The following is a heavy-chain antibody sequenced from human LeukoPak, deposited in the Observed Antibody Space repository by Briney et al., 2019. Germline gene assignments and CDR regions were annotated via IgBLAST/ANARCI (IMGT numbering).Heavy chain of an antibody. CDR2: IKLDGSER. V-gene: IGHV3-7*01. J-gene: IGHJ4*02. D-gene: IGHD6-13*01. Sequence: GGSLRLSCAASGFTFSSYWMSWVRQAPGKGLEWVANIKLDGSERYYVDSVKGRFTISRDNAKNSLYLQMWSLRAEDTAMYYCARDSPHSSSFAYDYWGQGTLVTVSS. CDR1: GFTFSSYW. CDR3: ARDSPHSSSFAYDY.